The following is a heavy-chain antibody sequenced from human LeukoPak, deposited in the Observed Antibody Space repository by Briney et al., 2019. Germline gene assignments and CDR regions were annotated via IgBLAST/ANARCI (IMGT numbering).Heavy chain of an antibody. V-gene: IGHV5-51*01. J-gene: IGHJ4*02. Sequence: GESLKISCKGSGYSFTSYWIGWVRQMPGKGLEWMGIIYPGDSDTRYSPSFQGQVTISADKSISTAYLQWSSLKASDTAIYYCARPDLNSGNYYSVAYWGQGTLVTVSS. CDR3: ARPDLNSGNYYSVAY. CDR2: IYPGDSDT. D-gene: IGHD1-26*01. CDR1: GYSFTSYW.